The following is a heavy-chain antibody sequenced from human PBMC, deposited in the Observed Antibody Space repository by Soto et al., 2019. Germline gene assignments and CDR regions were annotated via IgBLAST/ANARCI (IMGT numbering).Heavy chain of an antibody. J-gene: IGHJ4*02. Sequence: QVQLHESGPGLVKPSETLSVTCSVSGGSVTLDNFYWTWLRVHPEKGLEWIGYIYFTGTTYYSPSLRSRATISADTSKNVFFLSLTSVTDADTAVYYCARGSSPEGPIQMTFDYWGQGIQVTVSP. CDR3: ARGSSPEGPIQMTFDY. CDR2: IYFTGTT. CDR1: GGSVTLDNFY. D-gene: IGHD2-2*01. V-gene: IGHV4-31*03.